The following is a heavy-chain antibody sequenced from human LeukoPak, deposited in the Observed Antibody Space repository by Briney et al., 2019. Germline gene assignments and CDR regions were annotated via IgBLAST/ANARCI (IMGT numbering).Heavy chain of an antibody. CDR2: IYYSGST. CDR3: ARVLVSDYGDYFDY. Sequence: PSETLSLTCTVSGGSFSSYYRSWIRQPPGKGLEWIGNIYYSGSTNYNPSLKSRVTISIDTSKNQFSLKVSSVTAADTAVYFCARVLVSDYGDYFDYWAQGTLVTVSS. V-gene: IGHV4-59*01. D-gene: IGHD4-17*01. CDR1: GGSFSSYY. J-gene: IGHJ4*02.